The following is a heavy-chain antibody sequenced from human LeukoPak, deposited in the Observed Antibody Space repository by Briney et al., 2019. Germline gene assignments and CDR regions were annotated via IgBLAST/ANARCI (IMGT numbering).Heavy chain of an antibody. CDR3: AREPYGDYVSDDY. J-gene: IGHJ4*02. D-gene: IGHD4-17*01. CDR1: GGSLSGYY. CDR2: INHSGST. Sequence: SEALSLTCAVYGGSLSGYYWSWIRQPPGKGLEWIGEINHSGSTNYNPSLKSRVTISVDTSKNQFSLKLSSVTAADTAVYYCAREPYGDYVSDDYWGQGTLVTVSS. V-gene: IGHV4-34*01.